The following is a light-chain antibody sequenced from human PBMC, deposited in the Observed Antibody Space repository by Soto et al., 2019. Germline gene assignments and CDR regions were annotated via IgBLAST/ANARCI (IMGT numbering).Light chain of an antibody. CDR1: SGHSNYA. J-gene: IGLJ2*01. CDR2: LNRDGSH. CDR3: QNWGTGIVI. V-gene: IGLV4-69*01. Sequence: QLVLTQSPSASASLGASVKLTCTLSSGHSNYAIAWHQQQPEQGPRYLMKLNRDGSHSKGDVIPNRFSGSSSGAERYLTTSSLQYEDEADYYCQNWGTGIVIFGGGTKLTVL.